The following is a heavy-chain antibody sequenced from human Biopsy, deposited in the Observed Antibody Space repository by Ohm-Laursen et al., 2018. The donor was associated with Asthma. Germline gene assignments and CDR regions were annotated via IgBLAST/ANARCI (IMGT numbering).Heavy chain of an antibody. CDR1: RFTYE. V-gene: IGHV3-30-3*01. Sequence: SLRLACTASRFTYEMHWVRQAPGKGLGWVAVISYDGSSIYYADSVKGRFTISRDNSKNTLSLQMNSLTAEDTAVYYCAREGVAGTHIEDWGQGTLVTVSS. CDR3: AREGVAGTHIED. CDR2: ISYDGSSI. D-gene: IGHD6-19*01. J-gene: IGHJ4*02.